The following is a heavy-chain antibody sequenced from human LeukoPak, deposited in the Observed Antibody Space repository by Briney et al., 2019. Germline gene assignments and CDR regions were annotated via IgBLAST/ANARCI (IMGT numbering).Heavy chain of an antibody. D-gene: IGHD3-10*01. CDR3: ARDSFSGSYYKYYYYYYGMDV. Sequence: GGSLRLSCAASGFTVSSNYMSWVRQAPGKGLEWVSVIYSGGSTYYADSVKGRFTISRDNSKNTLYLQMNSLRAEDTAVYYCARDSFSGSYYKYYYYYYGMDVWGQGTTVTVSS. CDR2: IYSGGST. CDR1: GFTVSSNY. V-gene: IGHV3-53*01. J-gene: IGHJ6*02.